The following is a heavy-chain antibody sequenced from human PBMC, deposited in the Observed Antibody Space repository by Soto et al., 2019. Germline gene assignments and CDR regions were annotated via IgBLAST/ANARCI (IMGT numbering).Heavy chain of an antibody. CDR1: GFTFGDYA. J-gene: IGHJ3*02. Sequence: EVQLVESGGGLVKPGRSLRLSCTASGFTFGDYAMSWFRQAPGKGLEWVGFIRSKAYGGTTEYAASVKGRFTISRDDSKSIAYLHMNSLKTEDTAEYYCTRARYYYDSSGYYPAAFDIWGQGTMVTVSS. CDR2: IRSKAYGGTT. CDR3: TRARYYYDSSGYYPAAFDI. V-gene: IGHV3-49*05. D-gene: IGHD3-22*01.